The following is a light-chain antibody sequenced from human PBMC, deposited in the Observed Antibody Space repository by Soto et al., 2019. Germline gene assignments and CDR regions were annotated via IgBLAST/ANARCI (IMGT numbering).Light chain of an antibody. CDR3: QQSYSTPPWT. CDR1: QSIRGY. CDR2: AAS. J-gene: IGKJ1*01. Sequence: DIQMTQSPSSLPASVGDRVTVTCRASQSIRGYLNWYQHKPGTAPKLLIFAASRLQTGVPLRFSGSGSGTNFTLTISNLHPEDFATYSCQQSYSTPPWTFGQGTKVDIK. V-gene: IGKV1-39*01.